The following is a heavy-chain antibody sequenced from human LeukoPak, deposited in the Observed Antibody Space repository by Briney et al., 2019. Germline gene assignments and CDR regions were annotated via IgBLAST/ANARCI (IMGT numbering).Heavy chain of an antibody. CDR2: ISGSGGST. D-gene: IGHD3-10*01. CDR3: AKDHGLYYGSGSYYRYWYFDL. V-gene: IGHV3-23*01. Sequence: QPGGSLRLSCAASGFTFSSYAMSWVRQAPGKGLEWVSAISGSGGSTCYADSVKGRFTISRDNSKNTLYLQMNSLRAEDTAVYYCAKDHGLYYGSGSYYRYWYFDLWGRGTLVTVSS. CDR1: GFTFSSYA. J-gene: IGHJ2*01.